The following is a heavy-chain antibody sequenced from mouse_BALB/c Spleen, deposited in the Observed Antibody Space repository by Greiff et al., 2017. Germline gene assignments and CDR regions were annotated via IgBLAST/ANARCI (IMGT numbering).Heavy chain of an antibody. CDR3: ARHASTAPWFAY. D-gene: IGHD1-2*01. CDR2: ISNGGGST. CDR1: GFTFSSYT. Sequence: EVHLVESGGGLVQPGGSLKLSCAASGFTFSSYTMSWVRQTPEKRLEWVAYISNGGGSTYYPDTVKGRFTISRDNAKNTLYLQMSSLKSEDTAMYYCARHASTAPWFAYWGQGTLVTVSA. V-gene: IGHV5-12-2*01. J-gene: IGHJ3*01.